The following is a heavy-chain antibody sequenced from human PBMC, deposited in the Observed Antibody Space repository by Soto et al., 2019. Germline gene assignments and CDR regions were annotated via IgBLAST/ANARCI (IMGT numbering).Heavy chain of an antibody. D-gene: IGHD2-8*01. CDR3: VRLADCSNGVCSSFAY. J-gene: IGHJ4*01. V-gene: IGHV5-51*01. Sequence: EGCGGKVTSSWLGWKRQKHGKGLEWMGFICPGDSDTRYSPSFQGQVTISADKSISTAYLQWSSLKASDSAMYYCVRLADCSNGVCSSFAYRGHRTPVPGFS. CDR2: ICPGDSDT. CDR1: GGKVTSSW.